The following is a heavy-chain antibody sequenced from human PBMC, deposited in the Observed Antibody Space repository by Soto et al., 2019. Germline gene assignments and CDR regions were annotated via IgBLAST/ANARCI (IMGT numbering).Heavy chain of an antibody. V-gene: IGHV3-30*04. CDR1: GFTFSSYA. CDR3: ARTPSSYSNYDGSIDY. J-gene: IGHJ4*02. Sequence: GSLRLSCAASGFTFSSYAMHWVRQAPGKGLEWVAVISYDGSNKYYADSVKGRFTISRDNSKNTLYLQMNSLRAEDTAVYYCARTPSSYSNYDGSIDYWGQGTLVTVSS. CDR2: ISYDGSNK. D-gene: IGHD4-4*01.